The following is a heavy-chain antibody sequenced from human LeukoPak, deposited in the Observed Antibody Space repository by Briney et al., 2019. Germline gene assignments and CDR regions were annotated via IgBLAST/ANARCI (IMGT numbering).Heavy chain of an antibody. CDR1: GFTFSSYS. V-gene: IGHV3-21*01. D-gene: IGHD5-24*01. CDR3: ARGENNYGYYYFDY. Sequence: PGGSLRLSXAASGFTFSSYSMNWVRQAPGKGVEWVSSISRSSNYIYYADSVKGRFTISRDNAKNSLYLQINSLRAEDTSVYYCARGENNYGYYYFDYWGQGTLVTVSS. CDR2: ISRSSNYI. J-gene: IGHJ4*02.